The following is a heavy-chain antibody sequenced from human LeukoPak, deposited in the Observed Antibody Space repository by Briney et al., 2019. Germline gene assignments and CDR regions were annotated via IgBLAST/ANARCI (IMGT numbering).Heavy chain of an antibody. CDR3: ARGGDPHYGMDV. V-gene: IGHV4-59*01. Sequence: SETLSLTCTVSGGSISSYYWSWIRQPPGKGLEWIGNIYYSGSTNYNTSLRSRVTISVDTSKNQCSLKLSSVTAADTAVYYCARGGDPHYGMDVWGQGTTVTVSS. CDR1: GGSISSYY. D-gene: IGHD2-21*01. CDR2: IYYSGST. J-gene: IGHJ6*02.